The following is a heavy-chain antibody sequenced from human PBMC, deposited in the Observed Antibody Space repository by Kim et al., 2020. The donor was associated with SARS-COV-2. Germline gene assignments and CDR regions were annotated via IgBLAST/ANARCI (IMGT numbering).Heavy chain of an antibody. D-gene: IGHD6-6*01. J-gene: IGHJ6*02. CDR3: ARDRTPYSSSSCGMDV. CDR2: IIPIFGTA. CDR1: GGTFSSYA. V-gene: IGHV1-69*13. Sequence: SVKVSCKASGGTFSSYAISWVRQAPGQGLEWMGGIIPIFGTANYAQKFQGRVTITADESTSTAYMELSSLRSEDTAVYYCARDRTPYSSSSCGMDVWGQGTTVTVSS.